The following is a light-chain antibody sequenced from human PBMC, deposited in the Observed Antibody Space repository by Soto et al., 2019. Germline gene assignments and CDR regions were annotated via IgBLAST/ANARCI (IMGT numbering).Light chain of an antibody. CDR1: QSVDSSY. Sequence: EVVLTQSPGTLSLSPGERASLSCRASQSVDSSYLAWYQQKPGQPPRVLIYGASIRATGIPDRFSGSGSGTDFTLTISRLEPEDFAVYYCQQYGRSQGTIGQGSKVEVK. V-gene: IGKV3-20*01. CDR3: QQYGRSQGT. CDR2: GAS. J-gene: IGKJ1*01.